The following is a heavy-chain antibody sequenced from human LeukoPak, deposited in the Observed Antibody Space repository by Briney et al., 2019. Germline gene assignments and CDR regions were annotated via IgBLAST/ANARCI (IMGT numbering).Heavy chain of an antibody. CDR2: IRYDGSNK. J-gene: IGHJ4*02. CDR1: GFTFSSYG. Sequence: GGSLRLSCAASGFTFSSYGMHWVRQAPGKGLEWVAFIRYDGSNKYYADSVKGRFTISRDNSKNTLYLQMNSLRAEDTAVYYCAKTNYDFWSGYWFDYWGQGTLVTVSS. CDR3: AKTNYDFWSGYWFDY. V-gene: IGHV3-30*02. D-gene: IGHD3-3*01.